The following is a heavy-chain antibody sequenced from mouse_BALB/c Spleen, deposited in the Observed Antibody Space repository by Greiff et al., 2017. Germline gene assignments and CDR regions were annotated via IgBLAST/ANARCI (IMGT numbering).Heavy chain of an antibody. CDR1: GYTFTDYN. CDR3: ARGGITTVVRTYYFDY. CDR2: IYPYNGGT. Sequence: EVQLQQSGPELVKPGASVKISCKASGYTFTDYNMHWVKQSHGKSLEWIGYIYPYNGGTGYNQKFKSKATLTVDNSSSTAYMELRSLTSEDSAVYYCARGGITTVVRTYYFDYWGQGTTLTVSS. J-gene: IGHJ2*01. D-gene: IGHD1-1*01. V-gene: IGHV1S29*02.